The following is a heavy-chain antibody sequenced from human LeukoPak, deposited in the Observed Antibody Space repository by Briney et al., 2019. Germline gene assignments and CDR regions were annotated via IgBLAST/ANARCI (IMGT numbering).Heavy chain of an antibody. J-gene: IGHJ3*02. CDR3: ATKTAPPRRVDSSDI. D-gene: IGHD5-18*01. CDR2: IYTSGTT. Sequence: PSETLSLTCSVSGDSISPYYWSWIRQPAGKGLEWIGRIYTSGTTYYNPSLKSRVTFSLDTSKNHFSLKLTSVTAADTAVYYCATKTAPPRRVDSSDIWDQGTMVTVSS. V-gene: IGHV4-4*07. CDR1: GDSISPYY.